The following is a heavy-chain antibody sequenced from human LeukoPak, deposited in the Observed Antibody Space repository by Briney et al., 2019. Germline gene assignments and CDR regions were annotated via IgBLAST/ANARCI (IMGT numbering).Heavy chain of an antibody. CDR2: ISSGSSTI. Sequence: GGSLRLSCAASGFTFSTYSMNWVRQAPGKGLEWLSYISSGSSTICYADSVKGRFTISRDNAKNSLYLQMNSLRAEDTAVYYCARDSYCSSTSCYSPWQADYWGQGTLVTVSS. CDR1: GFTFSTYS. D-gene: IGHD2-2*01. V-gene: IGHV3-48*01. CDR3: ARDSYCSSTSCYSPWQADY. J-gene: IGHJ4*02.